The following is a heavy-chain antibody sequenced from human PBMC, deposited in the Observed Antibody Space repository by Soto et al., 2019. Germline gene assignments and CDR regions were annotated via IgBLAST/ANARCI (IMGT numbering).Heavy chain of an antibody. J-gene: IGHJ4*02. D-gene: IGHD3-22*01. CDR2: IYYSGST. V-gene: IGHV4-31*03. CDR3: ARSRLGYYDSSGYYFDY. CDR1: GGSISSGGYY. Sequence: SETLSLTCTVSGGSISSGGYYWSWIRQHPGKGLEWIGYIYYSGSTYYNPSLKSRVTISVDTSKNQFSLKLSSVTAADTAVYYCARSRLGYYDSSGYYFDYWGQGTLVTVSS.